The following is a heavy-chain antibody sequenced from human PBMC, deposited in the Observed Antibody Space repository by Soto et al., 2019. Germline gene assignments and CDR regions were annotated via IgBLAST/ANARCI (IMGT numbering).Heavy chain of an antibody. D-gene: IGHD7-27*01. CDR3: ARLFGANWRFDP. J-gene: IGHJ5*02. CDR2: IFYDAST. CDR1: GEYISNGYF. Sequence: SETLSLTCDVSGEYISNGYFWAWIRQPPGKGLERIGSIFYDASTYDNPSPKSRVTMSVDTSTNQFSLRLKSVTAADTAVYYCARLFGANWRFDPWGQGSLVTVSS. V-gene: IGHV4-38-2*01.